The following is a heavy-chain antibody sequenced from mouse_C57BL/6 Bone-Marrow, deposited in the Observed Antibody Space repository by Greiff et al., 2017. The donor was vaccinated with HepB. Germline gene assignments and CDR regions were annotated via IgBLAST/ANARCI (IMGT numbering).Heavy chain of an antibody. V-gene: IGHV1-82*01. CDR3: ARPPIYYDYDVWYFDV. CDR2: IYPGAGDT. Sequence: QVQLQQSGPELVKPGASVKISCKASGYAFSSSWMNWVKQRPGKGLEWIGRIYPGAGDTNYNGKFKGKATLTADKSSSTAYMQLGSLTSEDSAVYFCARPPIYYDYDVWYFDVWGTGTTVTVSS. J-gene: IGHJ1*03. D-gene: IGHD2-4*01. CDR1: GYAFSSSW.